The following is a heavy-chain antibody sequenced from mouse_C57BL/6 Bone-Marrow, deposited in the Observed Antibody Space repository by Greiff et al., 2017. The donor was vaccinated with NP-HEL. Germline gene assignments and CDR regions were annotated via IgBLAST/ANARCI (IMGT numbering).Heavy chain of an antibody. Sequence: EVQGVESGAELVKPGASVKLSCTASGFNIKDYYMHWVKQRTEQGLEWIGRIDPEDGETKYAPKFQGKATIPADTSSNTAYLQLSSLTSEDTAVYYCARSYYGSSSLMVWGTGTTVTVSS. CDR2: IDPEDGET. J-gene: IGHJ1*03. CDR1: GFNIKDYY. V-gene: IGHV14-2*01. CDR3: ARSYYGSSSLMV. D-gene: IGHD1-1*01.